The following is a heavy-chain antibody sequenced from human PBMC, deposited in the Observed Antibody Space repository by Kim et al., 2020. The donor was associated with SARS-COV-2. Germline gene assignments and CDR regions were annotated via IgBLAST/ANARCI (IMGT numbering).Heavy chain of an antibody. J-gene: IGHJ5*02. D-gene: IGHD5-18*01. CDR3: ARLSGHNYGLVGHTEANWFDP. CDR2: VYYSGNT. CDR1: GASTSGYY. Sequence: SETLSLTCTVSGASTSGYYWTWIRQPPGKGLEWIGYVYYSGNTNYNPSLKSRVSISIDTSKNHFSLKLTSVTATDTAVYFCARLSGHNYGLVGHTEANWFDPWGQGTLVTVSS. V-gene: IGHV4-59*01.